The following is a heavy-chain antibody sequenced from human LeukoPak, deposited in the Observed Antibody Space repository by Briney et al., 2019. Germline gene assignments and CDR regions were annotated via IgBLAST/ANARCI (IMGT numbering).Heavy chain of an antibody. Sequence: GGSLRLSCAASGFTFSSYSMSWVRQAPGKGLEWVSAISGVGGTTFYADSVKGRFTIARDNSKNTLYLQMNSLRAEDTAVYYCAKNPSYQGDSWGQGTLVTVSS. CDR2: ISGVGGTT. D-gene: IGHD3-16*02. V-gene: IGHV3-23*01. CDR3: AKNPSYQGDS. J-gene: IGHJ4*02. CDR1: GFTFSSYS.